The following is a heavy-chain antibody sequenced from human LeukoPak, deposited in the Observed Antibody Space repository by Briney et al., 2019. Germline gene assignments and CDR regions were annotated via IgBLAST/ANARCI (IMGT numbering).Heavy chain of an antibody. Sequence: SETLSLTCAVYGGSFSGYYWSWIRQPPGKGLEWIGEINHSGSTNYNPSLKSRVTISVDTSKNRFSLKLSSVTAADTAVYYCARGPLVLRYFDWLLSYAFDIWGQGTMVTVSS. CDR3: ARGPLVLRYFDWLLSYAFDI. D-gene: IGHD3-9*01. J-gene: IGHJ3*02. V-gene: IGHV4-34*01. CDR2: INHSGST. CDR1: GGSFSGYY.